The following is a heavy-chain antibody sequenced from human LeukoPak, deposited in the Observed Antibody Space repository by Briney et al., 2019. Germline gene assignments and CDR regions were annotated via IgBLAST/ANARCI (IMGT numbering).Heavy chain of an antibody. V-gene: IGHV6-1*01. CDR2: TYYRSKWSF. Sequence: SQTLSLTCAISGDSLFTNRVAWTWIRQSPSRGLEWLGRTYYRSKWSFEYAVSVKSRITINADTSKNQCSLQLNSVTPEDTAVYYCARGKYTSFDNWGQGTLVTVSS. J-gene: IGHJ4*02. D-gene: IGHD2-2*01. CDR1: GDSLFTNRVA. CDR3: ARGKYTSFDN.